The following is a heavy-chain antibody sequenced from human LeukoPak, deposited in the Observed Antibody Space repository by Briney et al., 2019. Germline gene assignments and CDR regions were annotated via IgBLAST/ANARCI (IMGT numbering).Heavy chain of an antibody. D-gene: IGHD3-22*01. J-gene: IGHJ4*02. Sequence: PGGSLRLSCAASGFTFSSYSIDWVRQAPGKGLEWLPYISSSSSTIYFADSVKGRFTISRDNAKNSAYLHMNSLRTEDTAVYYCARVWSSGYTKDYWGQGTLVTVS. CDR1: GFTFSSYS. CDR3: ARVWSSGYTKDY. V-gene: IGHV3-48*04. CDR2: ISSSSSTI.